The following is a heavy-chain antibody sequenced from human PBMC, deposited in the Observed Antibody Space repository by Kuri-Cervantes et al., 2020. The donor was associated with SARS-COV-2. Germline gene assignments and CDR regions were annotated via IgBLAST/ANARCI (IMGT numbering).Heavy chain of an antibody. V-gene: IGHV3-49*04. D-gene: IGHD1-20*01. CDR2: IRSKTDGGTT. CDR1: GFTFGDYA. J-gene: IGHJ6*03. Sequence: GGSLRLSCTASGFTFGDYAMSWVRQAPGKGLEWVGFIRSKTDGGTTDYAAPVKGRFTISRDDSKNTLYLQMNSLKTEDTAVYYCTTDSITGPIMDVWGKGTTVTVSS. CDR3: TTDSITGPIMDV.